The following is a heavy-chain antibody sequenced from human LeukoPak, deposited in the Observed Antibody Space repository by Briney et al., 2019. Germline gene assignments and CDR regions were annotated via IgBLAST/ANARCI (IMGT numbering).Heavy chain of an antibody. V-gene: IGHV3-23*01. D-gene: IGHD3-22*01. CDR3: AKGQVPYDSSGYYTGFDY. CDR1: GFTFSSYG. Sequence: PGGSLRLSCAASGFTFSSYGMSWVRQAPGKGLEGVSAISGSGGSTYYADSVKGRFTISRDNSKNTLYLQMNSLRAEDTAVYYCAKGQVPYDSSGYYTGFDYWGQGTLVTVSS. CDR2: ISGSGGST. J-gene: IGHJ4*02.